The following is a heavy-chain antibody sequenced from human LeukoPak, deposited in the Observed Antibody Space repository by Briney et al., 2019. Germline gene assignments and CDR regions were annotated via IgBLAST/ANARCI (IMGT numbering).Heavy chain of an antibody. D-gene: IGHD5-24*01. J-gene: IGHJ3*02. CDR1: GFTVSSNY. Sequence: PGGSLRLSCAASGFTVSSNYMSWVRQAPGKGLEWVSVIYSGGSTYYADSVKGRFTISRDNSKNTLYLQMNSLRAEDTAVYYCARDGDGYRNDAFDIWGQGTMVTVSS. CDR2: IYSGGST. V-gene: IGHV3-53*01. CDR3: ARDGDGYRNDAFDI.